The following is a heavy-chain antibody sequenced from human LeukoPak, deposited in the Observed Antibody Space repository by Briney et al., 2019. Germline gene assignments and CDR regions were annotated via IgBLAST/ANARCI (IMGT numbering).Heavy chain of an antibody. Sequence: GGSLRLSCAASGFTFSSYAMHWVRQAPGKGLEWVAVISYDGSNKYYADSVKGRFTISRDNSENTLYLQMNSLRAEDTAVYYCARPHFPSTGGWFDPWGQGTLVTVSS. V-gene: IGHV3-30-3*01. CDR2: ISYDGSNK. J-gene: IGHJ5*02. CDR3: ARPHFPSTGGWFDP. D-gene: IGHD3-3*02. CDR1: GFTFSSYA.